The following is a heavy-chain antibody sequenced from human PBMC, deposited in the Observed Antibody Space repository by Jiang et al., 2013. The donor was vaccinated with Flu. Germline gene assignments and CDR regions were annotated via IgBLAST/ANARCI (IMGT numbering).Heavy chain of an antibody. D-gene: IGHD5-18*01. V-gene: IGHV4-4*02. CDR2: ISHTGTT. Sequence: SGPGLVKPSGTLSLTCTVSIDSTSSDHWWSWVRQAPGKGLEWIGEISHTGTTTYNPSLSSRVAMSIDRSKSHISLKLTSVTAADTAVYYCARHGYYSLDYWGQGPLVTVSS. J-gene: IGHJ4*02. CDR3: ARHGYYSLDY. CDR1: IDSTSSDHW.